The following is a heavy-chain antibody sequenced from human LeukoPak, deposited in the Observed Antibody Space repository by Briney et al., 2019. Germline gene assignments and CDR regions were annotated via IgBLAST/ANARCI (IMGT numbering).Heavy chain of an antibody. V-gene: IGHV4-34*01. CDR1: GGSFSGYY. CDR3: ARVVDYDSSGEGSYFDY. CDR2: INHSGST. Sequence: SETLSLTCAVYGGSFSGYYWSWIRQPPGKGLEWIGEINHSGSTNYNPSLKSRVTISVDTSKNQFSLKLSSVTAADTAVYYCARVVDYDSSGEGSYFDYWGQGTLVTVSS. J-gene: IGHJ4*02. D-gene: IGHD3-22*01.